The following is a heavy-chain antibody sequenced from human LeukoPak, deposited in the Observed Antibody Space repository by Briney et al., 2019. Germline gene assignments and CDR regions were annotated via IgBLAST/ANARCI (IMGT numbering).Heavy chain of an antibody. CDR1: GFTFGDYA. CDR3: TRDVSVAGTDY. CDR2: IRSKAYGGTT. V-gene: IGHV3-49*03. D-gene: IGHD6-19*01. J-gene: IGHJ4*02. Sequence: GGSLRLSCTASGFTFGDYAMSWFRQAPGKGLEWVGFIRSKAYGGTTEYAASVKGRFTISRDDSKSIAYLQMNSLKTEDTAVYYCTRDVSVAGTDYWDQGTLVTVSS.